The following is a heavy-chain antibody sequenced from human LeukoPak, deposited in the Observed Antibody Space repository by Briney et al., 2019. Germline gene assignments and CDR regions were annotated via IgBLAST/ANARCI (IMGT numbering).Heavy chain of an antibody. J-gene: IGHJ4*02. D-gene: IGHD5-18*01. CDR2: SSAYNGNR. V-gene: IGHV1-18*01. CDR3: ARDLGEDTTMIFFDF. CDR1: GYTFTDFG. Sequence: ASVKVSCKAYGYTFTDFGISLVRQAPGQGLEWMGWSSAYNGNRRYAQNVQGRVTMTVDTSTDTAYMELRSLRSDDTAMYYCARDLGEDTTMIFFDFWGQGTLVTVSS.